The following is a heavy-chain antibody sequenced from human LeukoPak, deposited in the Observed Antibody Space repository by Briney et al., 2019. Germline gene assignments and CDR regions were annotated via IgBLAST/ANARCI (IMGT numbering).Heavy chain of an antibody. J-gene: IGHJ5*02. D-gene: IGHD3-3*01. CDR3: AKDFGYYDFWSGYYTGGRWFDP. CDR1: GFTFSSYG. V-gene: IGHV3-30*02. CDR2: ISFDGSQK. Sequence: GGSLRLSCAASGFTFSSYGMHWVRQAPGKGLGWVALISFDGSQKYYADSVKGRFTISRDNSKNTLYLQMNSLRAEDTAVYYCAKDFGYYDFWSGYYTGGRWFDPWGQGTLVTVSS.